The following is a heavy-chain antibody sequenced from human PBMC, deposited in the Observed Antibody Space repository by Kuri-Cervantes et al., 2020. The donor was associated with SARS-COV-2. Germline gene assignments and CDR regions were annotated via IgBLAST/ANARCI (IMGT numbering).Heavy chain of an antibody. CDR2: IYYSGST. CDR1: GGSIISSSYY. J-gene: IGHJ6*02. D-gene: IGHD3-3*01. Sequence: SETLSLTCTVSGGSIISSSYYWGWIRQPPGKGLEWFGSIYYSGSTYHNPSLTGRVTISIDTSKDQFSLKLSSVTAAATDVSYCARRSYDFWRGTHNGGMDVWGQGATVTVSS. CDR3: ARRSYDFWRGTHNGGMDV. V-gene: IGHV4-39*01.